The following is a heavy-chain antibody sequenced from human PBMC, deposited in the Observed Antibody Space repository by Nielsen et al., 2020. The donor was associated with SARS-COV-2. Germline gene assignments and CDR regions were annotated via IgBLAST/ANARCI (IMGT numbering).Heavy chain of an antibody. J-gene: IGHJ6*02. Sequence: ASVKVSCKASGYTFTGYYMHWVRQAPGQGLEWMGWINPNSGGTNYAQKFQGRVTMTRDTSISTAYMELTSDDTAVYYCARARATIFGLVMSYGMDVWGQGTTVAVSS. D-gene: IGHD3/OR15-3a*01. CDR3: ARARATIFGLVMSYGMDV. V-gene: IGHV1-2*02. CDR2: INPNSGGT. CDR1: GYTFTGYY.